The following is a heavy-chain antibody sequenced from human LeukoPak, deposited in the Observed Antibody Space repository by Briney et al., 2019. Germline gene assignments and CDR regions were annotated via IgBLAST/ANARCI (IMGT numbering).Heavy chain of an antibody. V-gene: IGHV3-74*01. D-gene: IGHD6-6*01. Sequence: GGSLRLSCAASGFTFSSYWMHWVRQAPGKGLVWVSRINSDGSSTSYADSVKGRFTISRDNAKNTLYLQMNSLRAEDTAVYYCARPSRSIAAGKFDYWGQGTLVTVSS. CDR2: INSDGSST. CDR1: GFTFSSYW. J-gene: IGHJ4*02. CDR3: ARPSRSIAAGKFDY.